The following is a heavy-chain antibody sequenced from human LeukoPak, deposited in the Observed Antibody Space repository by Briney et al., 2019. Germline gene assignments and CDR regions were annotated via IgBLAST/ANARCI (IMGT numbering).Heavy chain of an antibody. V-gene: IGHV3-30*02. J-gene: IGHJ3*02. CDR3: AKDRDDYVWGSYLGAFDI. CDR2: IRYDGSNK. Sequence: GGSLRLSCAASRFTFSRYGMHWVRQAPGKGLEWVAFIRYDGSNKHYADSVKGRFTISRDNSKNTLYLQMNSLRAEDTAVFYCAKDRDDYVWGSYLGAFDIWGQGTMVTVSS. D-gene: IGHD3-16*01. CDR1: RFTFSRYG.